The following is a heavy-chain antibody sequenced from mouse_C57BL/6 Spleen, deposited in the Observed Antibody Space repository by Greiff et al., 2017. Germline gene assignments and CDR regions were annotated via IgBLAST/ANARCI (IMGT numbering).Heavy chain of an antibody. Sequence: EVKLVESGEGLVKPGGSLKLSCAASGFTFSSYAMSWVRQTPEKRLEWVAYISSGGDYIYYADTVKGRFTISRDNARNTLYLQMSSLKSEDTAMYYCTRAITTVANWYFDVWGTGTTVTVSS. V-gene: IGHV5-9-1*02. CDR2: ISSGGDYI. CDR3: TRAITTVANWYFDV. D-gene: IGHD1-1*01. J-gene: IGHJ1*03. CDR1: GFTFSSYA.